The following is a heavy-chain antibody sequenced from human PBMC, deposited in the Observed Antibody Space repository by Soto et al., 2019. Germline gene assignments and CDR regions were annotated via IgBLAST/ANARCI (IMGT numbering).Heavy chain of an antibody. D-gene: IGHD2-15*01. CDR2: IIPILGIA. CDR1: GGTFSSYT. CDR3: VRDLGMSSGGIDY. V-gene: IGHV1-69*08. Sequence: QVQLVQSGAEVKKPGSSVKVSCKASGGTFSSYTISWVRQAPGQGLEWMGRIIPILGIANYAQKFQGRVTITADKSTSTAYMELSSLRSEDTAVYYCVRDLGMSSGGIDYWGQGTLVTVSS. J-gene: IGHJ4*02.